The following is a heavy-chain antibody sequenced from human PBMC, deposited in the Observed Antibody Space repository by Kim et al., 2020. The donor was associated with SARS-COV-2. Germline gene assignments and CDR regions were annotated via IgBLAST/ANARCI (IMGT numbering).Heavy chain of an antibody. V-gene: IGHV4-39*01. CDR3: AQGRMVRGVAGRDYFDY. J-gene: IGHJ4*02. Sequence: SETLSLTCTVSGGSISSSSYYWGWIRQPPGKGLEWIGSIYYSGSTYYNPSLKSRVTISVDTSKNQFSLKLSSVTAADTAVYYCAQGRMVRGVAGRDYFDYWGQGTLVTVSS. CDR1: GGSISSSSYY. D-gene: IGHD3-10*01. CDR2: IYYSGST.